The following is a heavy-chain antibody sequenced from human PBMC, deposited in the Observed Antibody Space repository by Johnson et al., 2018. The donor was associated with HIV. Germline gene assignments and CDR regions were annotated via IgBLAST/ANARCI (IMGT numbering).Heavy chain of an antibody. D-gene: IGHD2-8*02. V-gene: IGHV3-15*01. CDR2: IKSQTDGGTT. CDR3: TTGLYWYDAFDI. Sequence: EVQLVESGGGLVKPGGSLRLSCGASGFTFSNAWMTWVRQAPGKGLEWVGRIKSQTDGGTTDYAAPVKGRFSISRDGSKNTLYLQMNSLKTEDTAVYYCTTGLYWYDAFDIWGQGTMVTVSS. J-gene: IGHJ3*02. CDR1: GFTFSNAW.